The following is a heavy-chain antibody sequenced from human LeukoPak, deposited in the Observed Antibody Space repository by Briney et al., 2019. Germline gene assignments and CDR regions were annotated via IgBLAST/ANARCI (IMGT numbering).Heavy chain of an antibody. CDR3: ARHSYSGCHDWFDP. V-gene: IGHV4-39*01. Sequence: PSETLSLTCTVSGGSISSSSYYWGWIRQPPGKGLEWIVSIHYTGSTYQNPSLKSRVTVSVDTSKNKFSLRLSSVTAADTAAYYCARHSYSGCHDWFDPWGQGTLVTVSS. J-gene: IGHJ5*02. CDR2: IHYTGST. CDR1: GGSISSSSYY. D-gene: IGHD6-19*01.